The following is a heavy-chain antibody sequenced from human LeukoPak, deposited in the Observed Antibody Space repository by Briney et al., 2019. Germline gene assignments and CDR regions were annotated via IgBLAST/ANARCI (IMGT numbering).Heavy chain of an antibody. CDR3: ARMYCSSTSCYPAFDI. CDR2: IIPIFGTA. V-gene: IGHV1-2*02. J-gene: IGHJ3*02. Sequence: ASVKASCKASGYTFTGYYMHWVRQAPGQGLEWMGGIIPIFGTASYAQKFQGRVTMTRDTSTSTVYMELSRLRSDDTAVYYCARMYCSSTSCYPAFDIWGQGTMVTVSS. CDR1: GYTFTGYY. D-gene: IGHD2-2*01.